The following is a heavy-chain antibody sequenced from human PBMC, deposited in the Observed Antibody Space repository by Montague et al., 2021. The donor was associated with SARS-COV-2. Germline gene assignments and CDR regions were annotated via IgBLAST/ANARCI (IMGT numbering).Heavy chain of an antibody. Sequence: SETLSLTCTVSGGSISSYYCSWIRQPPGKGLECIGYTYYSGSTNYNPPLKSRVTISVDTSKNQFSLKLSSVTAADTAVYYCARVFPRWLQFDPYFDYWGQGTLVTVSS. D-gene: IGHD5-24*01. CDR3: ARVFPRWLQFDPYFDY. J-gene: IGHJ4*02. CDR1: GGSISSYY. CDR2: TYYSGST. V-gene: IGHV4-59*01.